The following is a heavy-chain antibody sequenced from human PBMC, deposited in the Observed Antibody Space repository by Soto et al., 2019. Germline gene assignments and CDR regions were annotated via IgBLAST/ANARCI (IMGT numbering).Heavy chain of an antibody. CDR2: INGRSNYK. CDR3: AREDGIAGETSAFDY. Sequence: GGSLRLSCATSGFMFSTYVMNWVRQVPGKGLEWVSSINGRSNYKYYANSVRGRFTISRDNAKNSLFLQMSSLTAEDTAVYYCAREDGIAGETSAFDYWGHGTLVTVS. CDR1: GFMFSTYV. D-gene: IGHD1-26*01. V-gene: IGHV3-21*01. J-gene: IGHJ4*01.